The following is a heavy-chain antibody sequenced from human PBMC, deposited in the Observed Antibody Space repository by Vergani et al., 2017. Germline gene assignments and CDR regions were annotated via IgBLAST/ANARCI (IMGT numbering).Heavy chain of an antibody. CDR3: AKDGERYYDFWSGYYSVGY. J-gene: IGHJ4*02. V-gene: IGHV3-30*18. D-gene: IGHD3-3*01. Sequence: QVQLVESGGGVVQPGRSLRLSCAASGFTFSSYGMHWVRQAPGKGLEWVAVISYDGSNKYYADSVKGRFTISRDNSKNTLYLQMNSLRAEDTAVYYCAKDGERYYDFWSGYYSVGYWGQGTLVTVYS. CDR1: GFTFSSYG. CDR2: ISYDGSNK.